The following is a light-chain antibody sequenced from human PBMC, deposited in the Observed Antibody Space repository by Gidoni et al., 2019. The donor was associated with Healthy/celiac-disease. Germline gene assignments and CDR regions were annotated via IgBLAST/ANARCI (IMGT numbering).Light chain of an antibody. J-gene: IGKJ1*01. CDR3: QQRSNWPT. CDR2: DAS. CDR1: QSVSSY. Sequence: EIVLTQSPATLSLSPGERATLSCRASQSVSSYLAWYQQKPGQAPRLLIYDASNRATGISARFSCSGSGTDFTLTISSLEPEDFAVYYCQQRSNWPTFGQGTKVEIK. V-gene: IGKV3-11*01.